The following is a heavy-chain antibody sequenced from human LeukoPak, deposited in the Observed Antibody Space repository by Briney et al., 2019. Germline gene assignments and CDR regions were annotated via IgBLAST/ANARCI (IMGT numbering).Heavy chain of an antibody. J-gene: IGHJ6*03. D-gene: IGHD3-10*01. CDR1: GGSISSGSYC. CDR3: ARVNLGRDPIYYYYYMDV. CDR2: IYTSGNT. Sequence: PSQTLSLTCTVSGGSISSGSYCWSWIRQPAGKGLEWIGHIYTSGNTNCNPSLKSRVTISVDTSKNQFSLKLSSVTAADTAVYYCARVNLGRDPIYYYYYMDVWGKGTTVTISS. V-gene: IGHV4-61*09.